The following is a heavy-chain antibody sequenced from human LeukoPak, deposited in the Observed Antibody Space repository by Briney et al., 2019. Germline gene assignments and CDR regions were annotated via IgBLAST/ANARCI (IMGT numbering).Heavy chain of an antibody. CDR2: INHSGST. CDR1: GGSFSGYY. CDR3: ARTVTADY. V-gene: IGHV4-34*01. D-gene: IGHD4-17*01. Sequence: SETLSLTCAVYGGSFSGYYWSWIRQPPGKGLEWIGEINHSGSTNYNPSLKSRVTISVDTSKNQFSLKLSSVTAADTAVYYCARTVTADYWGQGTLVTVSS. J-gene: IGHJ4*02.